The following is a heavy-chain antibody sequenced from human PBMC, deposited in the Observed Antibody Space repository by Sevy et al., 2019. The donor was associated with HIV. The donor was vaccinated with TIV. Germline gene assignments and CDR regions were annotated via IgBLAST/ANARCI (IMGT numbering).Heavy chain of an antibody. CDR3: ARGPELITMVRGVTIDY. CDR1: GGSFSGYY. V-gene: IGHV4-34*01. CDR2: INHSGST. D-gene: IGHD3-10*01. J-gene: IGHJ4*02. Sequence: SETLSLTCAVYGGSFSGYYWSWIRQPPGKGLEWIGEINHSGSTNYNPSLKSRVTISVDTSKNQFSLKLSSVTAADTAVYYCARGPELITMVRGVTIDYWGQGTLVTVSS.